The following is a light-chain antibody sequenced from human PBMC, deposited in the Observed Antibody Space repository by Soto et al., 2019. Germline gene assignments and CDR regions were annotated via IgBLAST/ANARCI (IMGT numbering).Light chain of an antibody. CDR2: DPS. Sequence: EMVMTQSPATLSVSPGESATLSCRASQSVRRNLAWYQQRPGQPPRLLIYDPSTRATGIPARFSGSGSETEFTLTISSLQSEDLAVYYCEQYDIWPLTFGGGTKVEIK. CDR3: EQYDIWPLT. V-gene: IGKV3-15*01. J-gene: IGKJ4*01. CDR1: QSVRRN.